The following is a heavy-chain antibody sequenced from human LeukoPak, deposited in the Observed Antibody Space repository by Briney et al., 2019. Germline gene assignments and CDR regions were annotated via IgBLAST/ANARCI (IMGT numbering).Heavy chain of an antibody. CDR2: IYWNDDK. Sequence: SGPTLVKPTQTLTLTCTFSGFSLSTSGVGVGWIRQPPGKALEWLALIYWNDDKRYSPSLKSRLTITKDTSKNQVVLTMTNMDPVDTATYYCARFITMVRGVIQRDFDYWGQGTLVTLSS. J-gene: IGHJ4*02. V-gene: IGHV2-5*01. D-gene: IGHD3-10*01. CDR1: GFSLSTSGVG. CDR3: ARFITMVRGVIQRDFDY.